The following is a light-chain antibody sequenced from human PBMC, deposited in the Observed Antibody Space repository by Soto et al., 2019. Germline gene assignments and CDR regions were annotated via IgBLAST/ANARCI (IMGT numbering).Light chain of an antibody. CDR3: QQSSNWPPIT. V-gene: IGKV3-11*01. J-gene: IGKJ5*01. CDR2: DAS. Sequence: DIVLTQSPANLAFSPGGTATLSCRASQSVDSYLAWYQQKVGQAPRLLLYDASNRATGIPDRFSGSGSGTDFTLTIKSLEPEDFAVYYCQQSSNWPPITFGKGTRLEIK. CDR1: QSVDSY.